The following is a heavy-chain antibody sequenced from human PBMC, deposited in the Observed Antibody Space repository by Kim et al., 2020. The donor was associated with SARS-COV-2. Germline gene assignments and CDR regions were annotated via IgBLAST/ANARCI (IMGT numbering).Heavy chain of an antibody. CDR2: IDPSDSYT. V-gene: IGHV5-10-1*01. CDR1: GYSFTSYW. J-gene: IGHJ6*02. D-gene: IGHD3-16*02. Sequence: GESLKISCKGSGYSFTSYWISWVRQMPGKGLEWMGRIDPSDSYTNYSPSFQGHVTISADKSISTAYLQWSSLKASDTAMYYCARQPRGLGELSYFVGEDVWGQGTTVTVSS. CDR3: ARQPRGLGELSYFVGEDV.